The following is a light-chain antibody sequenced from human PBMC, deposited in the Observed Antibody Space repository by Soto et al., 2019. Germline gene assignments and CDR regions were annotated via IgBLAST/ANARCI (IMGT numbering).Light chain of an antibody. CDR2: DAS. V-gene: IGKV3-11*01. CDR3: QQRSNWPPL. J-gene: IGKJ2*01. CDR1: QSVSSD. Sequence: IVLTQSPATLSLSPGERATLSCRASQSVSSDLAWYQKKPGQAPRLLIYDASNRATGIPARFSGSGSGTDFTLTISSLEPEDFAVYYCQQRSNWPPLFGQGTKLEIK.